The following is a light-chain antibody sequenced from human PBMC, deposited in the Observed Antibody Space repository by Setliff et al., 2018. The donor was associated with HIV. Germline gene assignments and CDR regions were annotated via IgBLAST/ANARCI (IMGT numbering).Light chain of an antibody. CDR1: SYDIGYKNC. Sequence: QSALTQPASVSGSPGQSITISCTGTSYDIGYKNCVSWYQQRPGKAPKLIIFDVSNRPSGISDRFSGSKSGNTASLAISGLQAEDEADYYCSSCTTITTYVFGPGTKVTVL. CDR2: DVS. J-gene: IGLJ1*01. V-gene: IGLV2-14*03. CDR3: SSCTTITTYV.